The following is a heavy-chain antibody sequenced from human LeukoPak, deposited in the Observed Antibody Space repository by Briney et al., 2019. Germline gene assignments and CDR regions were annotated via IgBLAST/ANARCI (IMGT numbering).Heavy chain of an antibody. V-gene: IGHV3-21*01. Sequence: GGSLRLSCAASGFTFSSYSMNWVRQAPGKGLEWVSSISSSSSYIYYADSVKGRFTISRDNAKNSLYLQMNSLRAEDTAVYYCAREEGQQLVRGLYYYGMDVWGQGTTVTVSS. J-gene: IGHJ6*02. CDR1: GFTFSSYS. CDR2: ISSSSSYI. D-gene: IGHD6-13*01. CDR3: AREEGQQLVRGLYYYGMDV.